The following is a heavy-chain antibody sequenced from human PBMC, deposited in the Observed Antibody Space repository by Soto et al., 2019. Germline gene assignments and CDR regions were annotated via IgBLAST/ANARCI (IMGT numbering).Heavy chain of an antibody. CDR1: GGTFSSYA. Sequence: QVQLVQSGAEVKKPGSSVKVSCKASGGTFSSYAISWVRQAPGQVLEWMGGIIPIFGTANYAQKFQGRVTITADESTSTAYMELSSLRSEDTAVYYCARDRMPDTTNWFDPWGQGTLVTVSS. V-gene: IGHV1-69*01. CDR3: ARDRMPDTTNWFDP. CDR2: IIPIFGTA. J-gene: IGHJ5*02. D-gene: IGHD2-2*01.